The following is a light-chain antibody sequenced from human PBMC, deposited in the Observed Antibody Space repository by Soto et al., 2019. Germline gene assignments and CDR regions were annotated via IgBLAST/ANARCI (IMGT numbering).Light chain of an antibody. CDR2: AAS. V-gene: IGKV3-15*01. Sequence: TKSPGTVSLYKSERATLSCRASERIYSAYLAWYQQKPGQAPRLLIYAASTRATGLPARFSGSGSGTEFTLTISSLQSEDFAVYSCELYKIRPLPFGQGTKVDIK. J-gene: IGKJ1*01. CDR3: ELYKIRPLP. CDR1: ERIYSAY.